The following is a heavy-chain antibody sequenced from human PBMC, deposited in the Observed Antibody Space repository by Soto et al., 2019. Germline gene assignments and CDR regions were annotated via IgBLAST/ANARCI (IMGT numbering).Heavy chain of an antibody. V-gene: IGHV2-5*02. Sequence: QINLIESGPTLVKPTQTLTLTCTFSGFSRSTSGAAVGWVRQPPGRALEWLALIYWDGDKRYNASLGNKLTITKDTSMNHVVLTLTTVDPADTATYYCAHRATMTIFGLIIGNSIWFDPWGQGTRVIVSS. D-gene: IGHD3-3*01. J-gene: IGHJ5*02. CDR3: AHRATMTIFGLIIGNSIWFDP. CDR1: GFSRSTSGAA. CDR2: IYWDGDK.